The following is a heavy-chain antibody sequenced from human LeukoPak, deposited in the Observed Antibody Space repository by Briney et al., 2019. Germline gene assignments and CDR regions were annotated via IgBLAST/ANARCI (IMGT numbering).Heavy chain of an antibody. D-gene: IGHD3-10*01. Sequence: RPSETLSLTCTVSGGSISSYYWSWIRPPPGEGLEWIAYLFYSGSTDYNPSLESRVTISVDTSKNQFSLKLRSVTAADTAVYYCATVAVIRGVTYFDYWGQGTLVTVSS. CDR1: GGSISSYY. V-gene: IGHV4-59*01. CDR3: ATVAVIRGVTYFDY. CDR2: LFYSGST. J-gene: IGHJ4*02.